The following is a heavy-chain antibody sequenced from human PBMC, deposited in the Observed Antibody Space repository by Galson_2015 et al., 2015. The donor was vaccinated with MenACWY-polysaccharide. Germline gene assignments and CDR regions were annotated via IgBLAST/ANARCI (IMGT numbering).Heavy chain of an antibody. CDR1: GFSLGAWY. J-gene: IGHJ6*02. CDR2: ISKSGDSI. Sequence: SLRLSCAASGFSLGAWYMSWLRQAPGKGLEWLSYISKSGDSIYYGDSVKGRFAISRDNAKNSLYLQLNSLEVEDTAIYYCASGHYGLDVWGQGTTVTVSS. V-gene: IGHV3-11*01. CDR3: ASGHYGLDV.